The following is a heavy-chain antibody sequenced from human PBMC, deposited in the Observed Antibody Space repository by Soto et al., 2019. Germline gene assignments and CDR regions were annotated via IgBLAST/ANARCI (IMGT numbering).Heavy chain of an antibody. CDR1: GGSISSSNW. CDR3: ARAAMGGSSWPFDY. Sequence: QVQLQESGPGLVKPSGTLSLTCAVSGGSISSSNWWRWVRQPPGQALEWIGEMYHSGSTNYNPSLKSRVPLTVDKSKNQFSLKLSSVTAADTAVYYCARAAMGGSSWPFDYWGQGTLVTVSS. D-gene: IGHD6-13*01. J-gene: IGHJ4*02. V-gene: IGHV4-4*02. CDR2: MYHSGST.